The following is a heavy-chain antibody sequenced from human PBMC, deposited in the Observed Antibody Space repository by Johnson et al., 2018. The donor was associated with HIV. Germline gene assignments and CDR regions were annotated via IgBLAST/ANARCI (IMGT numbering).Heavy chain of an antibody. CDR2: ISGSGGTI. J-gene: IGHJ3*02. D-gene: IGHD1-26*01. CDR3: ARASGFDM. CDR1: GFTVSSNY. V-gene: IGHV3-11*04. Sequence: QVQLVESGGGVVQPGRSLRLSCAASGFTVSSNYMTWIRQAPGKGLEWVSYISGSGGTIYSADSVQGRFTISRDNAKNSLYLQMNSLRVDDTAGYYCARASGFDMWGQGTMVTVSS.